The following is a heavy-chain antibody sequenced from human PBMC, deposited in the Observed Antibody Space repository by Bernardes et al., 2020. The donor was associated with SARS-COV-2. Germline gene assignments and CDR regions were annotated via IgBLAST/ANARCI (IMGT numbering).Heavy chain of an antibody. CDR3: ARGAGSTVTTYYFDY. Sequence: ASVKVSCKASGYTFTAYYMHWVRQAPGQGLEWMGWINPNSGGTNYAQKFQGWVTMTRDTSISTAYMELNRLDDTAVYYCARGAGSTVTTYYFDYWGQGTLVTGSS. CDR1: GYTFTAYY. V-gene: IGHV1-2*04. D-gene: IGHD4-17*01. J-gene: IGHJ4*02. CDR2: INPNSGGT.